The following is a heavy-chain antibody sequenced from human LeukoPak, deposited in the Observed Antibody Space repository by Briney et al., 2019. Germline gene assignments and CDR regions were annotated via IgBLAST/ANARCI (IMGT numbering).Heavy chain of an antibody. J-gene: IGHJ4*02. Sequence: PGGSLRLSCAASGFTFTKYWMTWVRQAPGKGLEWVANIKQDGSEKFYVDSVKGRFTISRDNAKNSLDLQINSQGAEDTAVYYCARGLDCRSTSCYLDNWGQGTLVTVSS. D-gene: IGHD2-2*01. CDR1: GFTFTKYW. CDR3: ARGLDCRSTSCYLDN. V-gene: IGHV3-7*01. CDR2: IKQDGSEK.